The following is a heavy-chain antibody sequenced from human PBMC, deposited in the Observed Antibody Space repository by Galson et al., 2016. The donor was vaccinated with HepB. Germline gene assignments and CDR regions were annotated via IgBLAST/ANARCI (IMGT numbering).Heavy chain of an antibody. D-gene: IGHD6-19*01. CDR2: IYHSGTT. J-gene: IGHJ5*02. Sequence: SETLSLTSTVSGGSISGTNWWSWVRQPPGKGLEWIGEIYHSGTTNYSPSLKSRVTISVDTSKNQFSLKLTSVTAADTAVYYCASQGSGSSNWFGPWGRGTLVTVSS. CDR1: GGSISGTNW. V-gene: IGHV4-4*02. CDR3: ASQGSGSSNWFGP.